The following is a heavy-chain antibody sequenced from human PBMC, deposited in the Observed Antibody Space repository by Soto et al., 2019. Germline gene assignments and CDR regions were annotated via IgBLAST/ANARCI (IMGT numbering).Heavy chain of an antibody. Sequence: QGQLVQSGAEVKWPGASVKVSCKASGYPFNKYSISWVRQAPGQGLEWMGWISASNGNRNYAQKFQGRVTLGTDTSTSTAYMELRNLRSDDTAVYYWTRGHGDFAGDFDYWGQGTLVTVSS. CDR2: ISASNGNR. CDR1: GYPFNKYS. V-gene: IGHV1-18*04. J-gene: IGHJ4*02. D-gene: IGHD4-17*01. CDR3: TRGHGDFAGDFDY.